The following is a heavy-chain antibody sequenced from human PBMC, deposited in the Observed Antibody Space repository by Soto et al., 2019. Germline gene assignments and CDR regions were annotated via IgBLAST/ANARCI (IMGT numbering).Heavy chain of an antibody. Sequence: SETLSLTCTVSGGSISSSNYFWGWIRQTPGKGLEWIGSIYYSGSTYYNPSLRGRVTISVDTSKNQFSLKLTSEDTAVYYCARGLVDYSNLDFWGQGTLVTVSS. CDR2: IYYSGST. D-gene: IGHD6-13*01. CDR3: ARGLVDYSNLDF. J-gene: IGHJ4*02. CDR1: GGSISSSNYF. V-gene: IGHV4-39*01.